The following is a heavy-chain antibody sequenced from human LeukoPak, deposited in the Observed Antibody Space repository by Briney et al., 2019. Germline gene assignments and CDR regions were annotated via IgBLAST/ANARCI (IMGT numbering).Heavy chain of an antibody. CDR1: GGSISSSSYY. D-gene: IGHD2-15*01. J-gene: IGHJ3*02. CDR3: ARSSRYCSGGSCYLPWVVPLRSGAFDI. Sequence: SETLSLTCTVSGGSISSSSYYWGWIRQPPGKGLEWIRSIYYSGSTYYNPSLKSRVTISVDTSKNQFSLKLSSVTAADTAVYYCARSSRYCSGGSCYLPWVVPLRSGAFDIWGQGTMVTVSS. CDR2: IYYSGST. V-gene: IGHV4-39*01.